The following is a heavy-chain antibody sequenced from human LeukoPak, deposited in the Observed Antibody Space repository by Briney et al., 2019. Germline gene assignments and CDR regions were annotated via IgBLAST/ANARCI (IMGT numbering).Heavy chain of an antibody. CDR2: MKFDGSNI. D-gene: IGHD3-9*01. V-gene: IGHV3-30*04. Sequence: GGSLRLSCAAPGFTFGTYDMHWVRQAPVKGLEWLAVMKFDGSNIHYADSVRGRFTISRDNSKNTLYLQINSLRTEDTAIYYCVREKSTGDYRTSDYWGQGTLVTVTS. J-gene: IGHJ4*02. CDR1: GFTFGTYD. CDR3: VREKSTGDYRTSDY.